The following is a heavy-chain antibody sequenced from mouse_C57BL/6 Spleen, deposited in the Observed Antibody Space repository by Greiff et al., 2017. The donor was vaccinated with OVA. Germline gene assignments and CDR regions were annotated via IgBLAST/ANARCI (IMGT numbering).Heavy chain of an antibody. Sequence: QVHVKQSGPGLVQPSQSLSITCTVSGFSLTSYGVHWVRQSPGKGLEWLGVIWSGGSTDYNAAFISRLSISKDNSKSQVFFKMNSLQADDTAIYYCARGGGLWFAYWGQGTLVTVSA. J-gene: IGHJ3*01. CDR2: IWSGGST. CDR1: GFSLTSYG. CDR3: ARGGGLWFAY. V-gene: IGHV2-2*01.